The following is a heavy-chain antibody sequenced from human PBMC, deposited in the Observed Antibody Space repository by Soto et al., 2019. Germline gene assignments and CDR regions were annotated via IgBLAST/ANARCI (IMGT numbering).Heavy chain of an antibody. Sequence: GGSLRLSCAASGFTFSSYAMSWVRQAPGKGLEWVSAISGSGGSTYYADSVKGRFTISRDNSKNTLYLQMNSLRAEDTAVYYCAKALVLDQYYYYYYYMDVWGKGTTVTVSS. CDR1: GFTFSSYA. V-gene: IGHV3-23*01. D-gene: IGHD2-8*01. CDR2: ISGSGGST. J-gene: IGHJ6*03. CDR3: AKALVLDQYYYYYYYMDV.